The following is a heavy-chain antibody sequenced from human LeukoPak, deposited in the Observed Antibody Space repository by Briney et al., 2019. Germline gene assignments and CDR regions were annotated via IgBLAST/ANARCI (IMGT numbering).Heavy chain of an antibody. J-gene: IGHJ4*02. V-gene: IGHV3-49*04. D-gene: IGHD6-6*01. CDR3: TRDVSRRSSEGADY. CDR1: GFAFGDHA. CDR2: MRSKPDGGAT. Sequence: GGSLRLSCTASGFAFGDHAMGWVRQAPGKGLEWIGLMRSKPDGGATEYAAYVKGRFTISSDDSNSIAYLKMNSMQTEDTAVYYCTRDVSRRSSEGADYWGQGTLVTVSS.